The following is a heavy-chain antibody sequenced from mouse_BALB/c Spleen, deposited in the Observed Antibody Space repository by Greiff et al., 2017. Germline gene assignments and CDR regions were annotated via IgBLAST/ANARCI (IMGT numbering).Heavy chain of an antibody. CDR3: ARLYYGYDGFAY. D-gene: IGHD2-2*01. V-gene: IGHV5-12-1*01. CDR1: GFAFSSYD. Sequence: EVQRVESGGGLVKPGGSLKLSCAASGFAFSSYDMSWVRQTPEKRLEWVAYISSGGGSTYYPDTVKGRFTISRDNAKNTLYLQMSSLKSEDTAMYYCARLYYGYDGFAYWGQGTLVTVSA. J-gene: IGHJ3*01. CDR2: ISSGGGST.